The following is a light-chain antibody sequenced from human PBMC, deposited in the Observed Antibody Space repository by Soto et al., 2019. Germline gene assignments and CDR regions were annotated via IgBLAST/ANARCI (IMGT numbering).Light chain of an antibody. CDR3: QQYNSYSPT. CDR2: KAS. CDR1: ESVTGW. J-gene: IGKJ2*01. V-gene: IGKV1-5*03. Sequence: DIQMTQSPSTLSVSIGDRVTIICGASESVTGWVAWYQQKPGKAPKLLISKASTLRSGVPSRISGSGSGTEFTLTISSLQPDDFGSYYCQQYNSYSPTFGQGTRLEIK.